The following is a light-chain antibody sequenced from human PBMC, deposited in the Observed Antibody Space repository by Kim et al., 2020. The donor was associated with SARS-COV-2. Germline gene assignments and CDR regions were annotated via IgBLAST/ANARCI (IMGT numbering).Light chain of an antibody. J-gene: IGLJ2*01. V-gene: IGLV3-19*01. CDR3: SSRDSGGNVV. CDR2: GNN. CDR1: SLTNYY. Sequence: SVALGQTVRITCQGDSLTNYYASWYQQKPGQAPVVVIYGNNNRPSGIPRFSGSNSGNTASLTITGAQAEDAADYYCSSRDSGGNVVFGGGTKVTVL.